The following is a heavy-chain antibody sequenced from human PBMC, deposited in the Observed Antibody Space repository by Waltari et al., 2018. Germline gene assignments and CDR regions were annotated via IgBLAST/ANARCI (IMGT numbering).Heavy chain of an antibody. CDR2: ISKSGADT. V-gene: IGHV3-23*01. CDR1: GLTFSIFA. J-gene: IGHJ4*02. D-gene: IGHD3-16*01. CDR3: AKDHGVAY. Sequence: QLLESGGGLVQPGGSLRLSCSDSGLTFSIFAMSWVPRAPGKGLEWVSGISKSGADTYYADSVKGRFTISRDNSKKTLYLQMNSLRVEDTAVYYCAKDHGVAYWGRGTLVTVSA.